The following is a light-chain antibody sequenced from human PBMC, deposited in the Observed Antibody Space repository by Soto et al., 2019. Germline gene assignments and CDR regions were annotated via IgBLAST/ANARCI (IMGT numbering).Light chain of an antibody. V-gene: IGLV1-40*01. J-gene: IGLJ2*01. CDR2: GNS. CDR3: QSYDSSLSGNVV. Sequence: QSALTQPPSVSGAPGQRVTISCTGSSSNIGAGYDVHWYQQLPGTAPKLLIYGNSNRPSGVPDRFSGSKSGTSASLAITGLQAEDEADYYCQSYDSSLSGNVVFGGGTKLTV. CDR1: SSNIGAGYD.